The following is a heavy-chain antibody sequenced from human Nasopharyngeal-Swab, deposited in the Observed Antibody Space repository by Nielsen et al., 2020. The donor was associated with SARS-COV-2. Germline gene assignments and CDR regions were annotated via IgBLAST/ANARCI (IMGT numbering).Heavy chain of an antibody. J-gene: IGHJ5*02. CDR2: IYPCDSYT. CDR1: GYSFTSYW. V-gene: IGHV5-51*01. CDR3: ARLAHFSQFDP. Sequence: GESLKTYCKGSGYSFTSYWIGWVRQMPGKGMDWMGIIYPCDSYTRYSPSFQGQVTISADKSISTAYLQWSSLKASDTAMYYCARLAHFSQFDPWGQGTLVTVSS.